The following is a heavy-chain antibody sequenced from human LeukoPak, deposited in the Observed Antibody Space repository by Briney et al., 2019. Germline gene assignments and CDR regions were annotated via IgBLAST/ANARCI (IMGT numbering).Heavy chain of an antibody. CDR2: IRGSDGIT. D-gene: IGHD3-22*01. CDR1: GFTFSSYA. J-gene: IGHJ4*02. CDR3: AKGSYYDSSGSFYFDY. Sequence: GGSLRLSCAASGFTFSSYATSWVRQAPGKGLEWVSIIRGSDGITYYTDSVKGRFTISRDNSKNTLYLQMNSLRAEDTAVYYCAKGSYYDSSGSFYFDYWGQGTLVTVSS. V-gene: IGHV3-23*01.